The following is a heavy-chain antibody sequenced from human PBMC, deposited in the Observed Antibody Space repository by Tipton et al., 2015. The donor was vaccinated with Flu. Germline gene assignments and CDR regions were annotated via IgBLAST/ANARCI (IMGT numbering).Heavy chain of an antibody. D-gene: IGHD1-26*01. CDR2: IYYSGST. Sequence: TLSLTCSVSGGSIRSSSDYWGWVRQPPGKGLEWIGSIYYSGSTYYNPSLKSRVTISEDTSKNQFSLKLSSVTAADTAVYYCARGSYGELLYFDYWGQGTLGIVSS. CDR3: ARGSYGELLYFDY. V-gene: IGHV4-39*07. J-gene: IGHJ4*02. CDR1: GGSIRSSSDY.